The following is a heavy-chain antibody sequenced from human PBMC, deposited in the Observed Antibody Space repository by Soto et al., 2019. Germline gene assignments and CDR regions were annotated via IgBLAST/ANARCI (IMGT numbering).Heavy chain of an antibody. V-gene: IGHV3-23*01. CDR1: GFTFSSYA. CDR3: AKPPGIAVAGYYYYGMDV. J-gene: IGHJ6*02. D-gene: IGHD6-19*01. Sequence: GGSLRLSCAASGFTFSSYAMSWVRQAPGKGLEWVSAISGSGGSTYYADSVKGRFTISRDNSKNTLYLQMNSLRAEDTAVYYCAKPPGIAVAGYYYYGMDVWGQGTTVTVSS. CDR2: ISGSGGST.